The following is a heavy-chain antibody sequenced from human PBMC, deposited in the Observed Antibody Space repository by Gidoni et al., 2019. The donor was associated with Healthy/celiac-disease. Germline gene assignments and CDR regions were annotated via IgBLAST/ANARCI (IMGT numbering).Heavy chain of an antibody. CDR1: GGSISSYS. CDR3: ARDRPYSSSFGWFDP. V-gene: IGHV4-4*07. Sequence: QVQLQESGPGLVKPSETLSLTCTVSGGSISSYSWSGIRQPAGKGLAWIGRIYTSGSTNYNPSLKSRVTMSVDTSKNQFSLKLSSVTAADTAVYYCARDRPYSSSFGWFDPWGQGTLVTVSS. CDR2: IYTSGST. D-gene: IGHD6-13*01. J-gene: IGHJ5*02.